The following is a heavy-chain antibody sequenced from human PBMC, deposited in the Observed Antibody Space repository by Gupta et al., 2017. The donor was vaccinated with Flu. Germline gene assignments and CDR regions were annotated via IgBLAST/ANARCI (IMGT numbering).Heavy chain of an antibody. D-gene: IGHD3-10*01. CDR2: IDPKSGDT. Sequence: QVQLVQSGTEVKKPGASVRVSCKASGYTFTDYRLDWVRQAPGQGLEWMGWIDPKSGDTHYAQKFQGRVTMTRDTSINAVYVELGRLTSDDTAVYLCARDYFGSYEYWGLGTLVTVSS. CDR3: ARDYFGSYEY. CDR1: GYTFTDYR. J-gene: IGHJ4*02. V-gene: IGHV1-2*02.